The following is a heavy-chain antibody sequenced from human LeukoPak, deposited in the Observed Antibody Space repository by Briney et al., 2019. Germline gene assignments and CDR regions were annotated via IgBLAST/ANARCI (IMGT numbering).Heavy chain of an antibody. V-gene: IGHV3-23*01. CDR2: ISGSGGST. CDR1: GFTFSSYA. Sequence: PGGSLRLSCAASGFTFSSYAMSWVRQAPGKGLEWVSAISGSGGSTYYADSVKGRFTISRDNSKNTLYLQMNSLRAEDTAVYYCAKDQDDYGDYGAPQLFDYWGQGTLVTVSS. J-gene: IGHJ4*02. D-gene: IGHD4-17*01. CDR3: AKDQDDYGDYGAPQLFDY.